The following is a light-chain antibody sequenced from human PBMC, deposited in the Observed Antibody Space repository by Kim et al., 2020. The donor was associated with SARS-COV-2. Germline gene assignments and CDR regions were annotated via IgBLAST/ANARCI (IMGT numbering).Light chain of an antibody. CDR3: SSYAGSNNFV. CDR2: EVS. V-gene: IGLV2-8*01. CDR1: SSDVSMYNY. J-gene: IGLJ1*01. Sequence: GQSVTISCTGTSSDVSMYNYVSWYHQLPGKAPKLMIYEVSQRPSGVPDRFSGSKSGTTASLTVSGLQADDEADYYCSSYAGSNNFVFGSGTKVTVL.